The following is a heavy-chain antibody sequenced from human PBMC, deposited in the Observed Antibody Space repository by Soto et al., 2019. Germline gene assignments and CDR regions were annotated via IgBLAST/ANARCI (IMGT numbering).Heavy chain of an antibody. D-gene: IGHD2-21*02. CDR2: IIPIFPTA. Sequence: SVKVFCKASGCTFSNHAISCVRQAPGQVLEWVGGIIPIFPTADYAQRFQGRVTITADDSTTTVYMELSGLRSEDTAMYYCARDDATYCGGDCYRYFYYGMDVWGQGTTVTVSS. J-gene: IGHJ6*02. CDR3: ARDDATYCGGDCYRYFYYGMDV. CDR1: GCTFSNHA. V-gene: IGHV1-69*13.